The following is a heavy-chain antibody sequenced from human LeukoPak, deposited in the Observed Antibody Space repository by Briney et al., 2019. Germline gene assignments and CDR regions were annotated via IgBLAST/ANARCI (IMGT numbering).Heavy chain of an antibody. CDR2: IYYSGST. J-gene: IGHJ5*02. CDR3: ARRPAVPAMVTS. D-gene: IGHD5-18*01. Sequence: KASETLSLTCTVSGGSISSSSYYWGWIRQPPGKGLEWIGSIYYSGSTYYNPSLKSRVTISVDTSKNQFSLKLSSVTAADTAVYYCARRPAVPAMVTSWGQGTLVTVSS. V-gene: IGHV4-39*01. CDR1: GGSISSSSYY.